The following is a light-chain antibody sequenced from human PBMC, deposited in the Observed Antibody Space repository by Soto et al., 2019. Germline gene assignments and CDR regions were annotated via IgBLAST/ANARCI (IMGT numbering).Light chain of an antibody. CDR1: QSVSTY. CDR2: AAS. V-gene: IGKV1-5*01. J-gene: IGKJ1*01. Sequence: DIQMTQSPSSLSASVGDRVTITCRATQSVSTYLNWYLQEPGKAPKVLIYAASHLESGVPSRFSGSGSGTKFTLTIASLQPDDFATYYCQQYETFSGTFGPGTKVEI. CDR3: QQYETFSGT.